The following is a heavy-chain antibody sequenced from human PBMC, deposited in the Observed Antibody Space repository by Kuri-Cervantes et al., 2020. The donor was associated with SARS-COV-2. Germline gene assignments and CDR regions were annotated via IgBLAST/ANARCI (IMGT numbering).Heavy chain of an antibody. CDR1: GYTFTSYG. CDR2: ISAYNGNT. CDR3: ARAIHRFLTGDFWYFDL. V-gene: IGHV1-18*01. D-gene: IGHD7-27*01. J-gene: IGHJ2*01. Sequence: ASMKVSCKASGYTFTSYGISWVRQAPGQGLEWMGWISAYNGNTNYAQKLQGRVTITADKSTSTAYMELSSLRSEDTAVYYCARAIHRFLTGDFWYFDLWGRGTLVTVSS.